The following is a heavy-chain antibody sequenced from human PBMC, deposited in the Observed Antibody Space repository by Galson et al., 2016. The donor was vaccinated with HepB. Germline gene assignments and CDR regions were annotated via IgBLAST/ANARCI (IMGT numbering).Heavy chain of an antibody. CDR2: IDGPTPNT. Sequence: SLRLSCAASGFTFRNYALSWVRRAPGKGLEWVSHIDGPTPNTHYADSVRGRFSIYRDNSRDTLYLQMDSLTAEDSAIYYCTTWPSHHVDYWGQGTRVTVSS. D-gene: IGHD1-14*01. J-gene: IGHJ4*02. CDR3: TTWPSHHVDY. V-gene: IGHV3-23*01. CDR1: GFTFRNYA.